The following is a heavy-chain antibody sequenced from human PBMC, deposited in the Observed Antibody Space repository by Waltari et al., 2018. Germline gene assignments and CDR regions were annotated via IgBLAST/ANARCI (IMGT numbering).Heavy chain of an antibody. D-gene: IGHD7-27*01. J-gene: IGHJ6*02. CDR3: AKLGHSGEDHYYYYGMDV. CDR2: ISGGGVSS. V-gene: IGHV3-23*01. CDR1: GLTFSTYG. Sequence: EIQLLESGGTLVQPGGSLKLSCAASGLTFSTYGFTWVRRAPGEGVEWVSVISGGGVSSFYADSVKGRCTISRDISKNTLYLHMNTLRVQDTAIYYCAKLGHSGEDHYYYYGMDVWGQGTTVTVSS.